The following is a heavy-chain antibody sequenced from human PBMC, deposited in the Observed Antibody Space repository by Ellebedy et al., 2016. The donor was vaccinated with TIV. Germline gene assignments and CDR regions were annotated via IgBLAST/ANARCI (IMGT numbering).Heavy chain of an antibody. Sequence: GGSLRLSCEASGFTFGSYGLHWVRQAPGKGLEWVAVIWYDGSNKYYADSVKGRFTISRDSSKNTLYLQMNSLRAEDTAVYYCARDRRSYYYDSDLGLWGRGTLVTVSS. D-gene: IGHD3-22*01. CDR1: GFTFGSYG. V-gene: IGHV3-33*08. J-gene: IGHJ2*01. CDR3: ARDRRSYYYDSDLGL. CDR2: IWYDGSNK.